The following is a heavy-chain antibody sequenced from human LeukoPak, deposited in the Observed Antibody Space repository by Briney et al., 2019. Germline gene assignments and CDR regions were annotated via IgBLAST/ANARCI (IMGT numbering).Heavy chain of an antibody. CDR1: GGSISTSNYY. CDR2: IFYSGST. Sequence: SETLSLTCTVSGGSISTSNYYWGWIRQPPGKGLEWIGNIFYSGSTYYSPSLKSRVTISLDTSRNQFSLKLTSVTAADTAVYYCARSLVIPAAYYYYYYMDVWGKGTTVTISS. V-gene: IGHV4-39*07. J-gene: IGHJ6*03. CDR3: ARSLVIPAAYYYYYYMDV. D-gene: IGHD2-2*01.